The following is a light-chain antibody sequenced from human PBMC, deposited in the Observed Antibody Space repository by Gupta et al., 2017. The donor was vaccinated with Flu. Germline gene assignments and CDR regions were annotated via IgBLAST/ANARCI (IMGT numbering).Light chain of an antibody. V-gene: IGKV1-39*01. J-gene: IGKJ1*01. CDR3: QQSDDPPWT. Sequence: PSSLSASVGDRVTITCRTSQSISKYVNWYLQKPGKAPNLLIYAASSLQSGISSRFSGSGSGTDFTLTISRLQPEDSATYYCQQSDDPPWTFGEGTKVEIK. CDR2: AAS. CDR1: QSISKY.